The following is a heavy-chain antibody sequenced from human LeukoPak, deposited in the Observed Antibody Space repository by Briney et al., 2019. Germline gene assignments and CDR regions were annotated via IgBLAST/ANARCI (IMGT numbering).Heavy chain of an antibody. J-gene: IGHJ4*02. CDR2: IWSNGTNQ. V-gene: IGHV3-33*01. CDR3: ARDAQRGFDYSNSLEY. D-gene: IGHD4-11*01. Sequence: PGGSLRLSCAAAGFTFNHYGFHWVRQAPGKGLEWVAVIWSNGTNQYYADSAKGRFTISRDDSGNTVYLQMNSLRPEDTGVYYCARDAQRGFDYSNSLEYWGQGTPVTVST. CDR1: GFTFNHYG.